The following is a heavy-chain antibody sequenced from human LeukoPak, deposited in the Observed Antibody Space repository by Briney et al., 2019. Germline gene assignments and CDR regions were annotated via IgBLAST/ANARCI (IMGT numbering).Heavy chain of an antibody. Sequence: SETLSLTCTVSGGSISSGSYYWSWLRQPAGKGLEWIGRIYTSGSTNYNPCLKSRVTISVDTSKNQFSLKLSSVTAADTAVYYCARDKWELLTGYYYYMDVWGKGTTVTISS. J-gene: IGHJ6*03. CDR2: IYTSGST. CDR1: GGSISSGSYY. V-gene: IGHV4-61*02. D-gene: IGHD1-26*01. CDR3: ARDKWELLTGYYYYMDV.